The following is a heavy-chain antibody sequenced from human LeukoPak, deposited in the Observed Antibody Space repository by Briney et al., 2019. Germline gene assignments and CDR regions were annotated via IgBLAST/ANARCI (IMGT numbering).Heavy chain of an antibody. Sequence: GGSLRLSCAASGFTFSSYAMHWVRQAPGKGLEWVAVISYDGSNKYYADSVKGRFTISRDNSKNTLYLQMNSLRAEDTAVYYCARGSSGWYPSPPEYFQHWGQGTLVTVSS. CDR1: GFTFSSYA. CDR3: ARGSSGWYPSPPEYFQH. D-gene: IGHD6-19*01. V-gene: IGHV3-30-3*01. CDR2: ISYDGSNK. J-gene: IGHJ1*01.